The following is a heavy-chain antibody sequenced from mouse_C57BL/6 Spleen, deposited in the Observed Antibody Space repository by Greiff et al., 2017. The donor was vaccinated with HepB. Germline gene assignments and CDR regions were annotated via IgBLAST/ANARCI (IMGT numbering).Heavy chain of an antibody. D-gene: IGHD1-1*01. J-gene: IGHJ3*01. CDR1: GFTFSSYG. CDR2: ISSGGSYT. CDR3: ARDYGSSSFAY. Sequence: EVKLVESGGDLVKPGGSLKLSCAASGFTFSSYGMSWVRQTPDKRLEWVATISSGGSYTYYPDSVKGRFTISRDNAKNTLYLQMSSLKSEDTAMYYCARDYGSSSFAYWGQGTLVTVSA. V-gene: IGHV5-6*01.